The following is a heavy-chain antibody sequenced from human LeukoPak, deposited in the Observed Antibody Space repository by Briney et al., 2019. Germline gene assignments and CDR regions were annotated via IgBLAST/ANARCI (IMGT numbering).Heavy chain of an antibody. CDR2: IALDGSRK. D-gene: IGHD6-19*01. J-gene: IGHJ4*02. Sequence: GGSLRLSCAASGFTFSHHHIHWVRQAPGKGLEWVTVIALDGSRKIYADSVKGRFTISRNNSKNTVSLQMNSQGVEDTAVYYCARDQGDASGWFFDYWGQGARVIVSS. V-gene: IGHV3-30*03. CDR1: GFTFSHHH. CDR3: ARDQGDASGWFFDY.